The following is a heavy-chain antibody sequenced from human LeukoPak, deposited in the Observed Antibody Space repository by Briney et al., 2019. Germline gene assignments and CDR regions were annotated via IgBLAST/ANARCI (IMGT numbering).Heavy chain of an antibody. CDR1: GGSVSSSSYY. J-gene: IGHJ4*02. D-gene: IGHD6-13*01. Sequence: PSETLSLTCIVSGGSVSSSSYYWGWVRQPPGKGLEWIGSIYYSGSTYYNPSLKSRVTLFVDTSNNQFSLKVGSVTAADTAVYFCARHAGGGSSWYVDYWGQGNLVTVSS. V-gene: IGHV4-39*01. CDR3: ARHAGGGSSWYVDY. CDR2: IYYSGST.